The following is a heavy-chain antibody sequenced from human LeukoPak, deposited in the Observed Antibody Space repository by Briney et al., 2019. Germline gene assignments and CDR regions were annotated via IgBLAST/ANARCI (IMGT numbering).Heavy chain of an antibody. J-gene: IGHJ4*02. Sequence: SETLSLTCGVSGGSITSTIWWSWVRQPPGQGLEWIGEISLTGRTNYNPSLIGRVIMSLDESRNQLSLTLTSVTAADTAMYYCTRESGPYCPFGYWGQGTLVVVPS. D-gene: IGHD1-26*01. CDR1: GGSITSTIW. CDR3: TRESGPYCPFGY. CDR2: ISLTGRT. V-gene: IGHV4-4*02.